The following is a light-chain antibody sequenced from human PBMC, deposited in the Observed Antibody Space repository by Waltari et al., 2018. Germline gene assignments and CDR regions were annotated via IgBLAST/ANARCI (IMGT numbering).Light chain of an antibody. CDR3: GSYTSSDTWI. V-gene: IGLV2-14*03. CDR1: SADVGGYAY. J-gene: IGLJ2*01. CDR2: DVS. Sequence: QSALTQPASVSGSPGQSITISCTGTSADVGGYAYVSWYQHHTGNAPKLIIYDVSDRPSGVSNRFSGSRSANTASLAISGLQAEDEAHYYCGSYTSSDTWIFGGGTKLTVL.